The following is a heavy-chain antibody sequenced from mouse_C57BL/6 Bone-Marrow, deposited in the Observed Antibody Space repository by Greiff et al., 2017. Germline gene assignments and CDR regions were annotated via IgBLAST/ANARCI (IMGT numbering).Heavy chain of an antibody. V-gene: IGHV1-82*01. CDR2: IYPGDGDT. CDR1: GYAFSSSW. J-gene: IGHJ1*03. Sequence: VQGVESGPELVKPGASVKISCKASGYAFSSSWMNWVKQRPGKGLEWIGRIYPGDGDTNYNGKFKGKATLTADKSSSTAYMQLSSLTSEDSAVXFCGVVAPNFDVWGTGTTVTVSS. D-gene: IGHD1-1*01. CDR3: GVVAPNFDV.